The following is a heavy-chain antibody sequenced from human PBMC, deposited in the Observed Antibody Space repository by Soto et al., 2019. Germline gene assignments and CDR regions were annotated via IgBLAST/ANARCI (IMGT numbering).Heavy chain of an antibody. CDR1: GFTFSDHY. D-gene: IGHD1-7*01. J-gene: IGHJ4*02. CDR3: ARTLRRGTPFDY. Sequence: GGSLRLSCVTSGFTFSDHYMDWARQASGKGLEWVSAISGGGGSTYYADSVKGRFTISRDNSKNTLYLQMNSLRAEDTAVYYCARTLRRGTPFDYWGQGTLVTVSS. V-gene: IGHV3-23*01. CDR2: ISGGGGST.